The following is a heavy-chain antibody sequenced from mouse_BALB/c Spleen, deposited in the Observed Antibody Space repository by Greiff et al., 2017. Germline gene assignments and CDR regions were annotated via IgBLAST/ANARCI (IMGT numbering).Heavy chain of an antibody. D-gene: IGHD2-1*01. CDR3: ARERGLYYGNYVDY. V-gene: IGHV1-7*01. J-gene: IGHJ2*01. Sequence: QVQLQQSGAELAKPGASVKMSCKASGYTFTSYWMHWVKQRPGQGLEWIGYINPSTGYTEYNQKFKDKATLTADKSSSTAYMQLSSLTSEDSAVYYCARERGLYYGNYVDYWGQGTTLTVSA. CDR2: INPSTGYT. CDR1: GYTFTSYW.